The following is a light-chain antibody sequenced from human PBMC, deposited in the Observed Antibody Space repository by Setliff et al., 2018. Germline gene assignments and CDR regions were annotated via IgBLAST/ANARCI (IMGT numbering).Light chain of an antibody. V-gene: IGLV2-18*02. CDR1: SSDVGGYNR. Sequence: QSVLTQPPSVSGSPGHSVTISCTGTSSDVGGYNRVSWYQHPPGTAPKLMIYDVSHRPSGVPDRFSGSKSGNTASLTISGLQAEDEADYYCSSYTSSSHPVFGGGTKVTVL. CDR2: DVS. CDR3: SSYTSSSHPV. J-gene: IGLJ3*02.